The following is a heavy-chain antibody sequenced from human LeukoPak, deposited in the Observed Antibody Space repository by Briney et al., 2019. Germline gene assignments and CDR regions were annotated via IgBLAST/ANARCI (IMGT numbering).Heavy chain of an antibody. D-gene: IGHD6-13*01. CDR1: GYTFTSYA. J-gene: IGHJ4*02. CDR2: INAGNGNT. V-gene: IGHV1-3*01. CDR3: ARDLLIAAAGIDH. Sequence: ASVKVSCKASGYTFTSYAMHWVRQAPGQRLEWMGWINAGNGNTKYSQKFQGRVTITRDTSASTAYMALSSLRSEDTAVYYCARDLLIAAAGIDHWGQGTLVTVSS.